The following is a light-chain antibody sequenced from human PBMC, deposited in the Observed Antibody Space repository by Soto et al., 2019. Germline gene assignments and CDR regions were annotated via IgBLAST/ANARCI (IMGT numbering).Light chain of an antibody. CDR3: RQYDDLPPT. CDR2: DAS. CDR1: QDISNY. V-gene: IGKV1-33*01. Sequence: DIQMTQSPSSVSASVGDRVTITCQASQDISNYLNWYQQKPGKAPKLLIYDASNLETGVPSRFSGSGSGTDFTFTISSLQPEDIATYYCRQYDDLPPTFGQGTRLEIK. J-gene: IGKJ5*01.